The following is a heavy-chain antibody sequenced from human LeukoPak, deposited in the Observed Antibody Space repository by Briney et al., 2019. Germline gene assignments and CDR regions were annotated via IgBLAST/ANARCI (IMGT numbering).Heavy chain of an antibody. Sequence: PGGSLRLSCAASVFTFSSYDMHWVRQATGKGLEWVSAIGTAGDTYYPGSVKGRFTISRKNAKTSLYLQMNSLRAGDTAVYYCARGKMAMGRVFYGIDVWGPGTTVTVSS. CDR2: IGTAGDT. D-gene: IGHD6-6*01. J-gene: IGHJ6*02. CDR1: VFTFSSYD. V-gene: IGHV3-13*01. CDR3: ARGKMAMGRVFYGIDV.